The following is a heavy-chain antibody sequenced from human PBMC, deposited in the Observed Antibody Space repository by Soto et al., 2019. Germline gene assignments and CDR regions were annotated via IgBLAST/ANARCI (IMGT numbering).Heavy chain of an antibody. CDR3: TRANWYSEY. CDR1: GGSINNHY. J-gene: IGHJ4*02. V-gene: IGHV4-59*11. Sequence: QVQLQESGPGLVKPSETLSLTCTVSGGSINNHYWSWIRQPPGKGLEWLGYVYYNGLTNYNPSLESRVTMSVDTSKNQVSLNLTSLTAADTAIYFCTRANWYSEYWGQGTLVTVSS. D-gene: IGHD7-27*01. CDR2: VYYNGLT.